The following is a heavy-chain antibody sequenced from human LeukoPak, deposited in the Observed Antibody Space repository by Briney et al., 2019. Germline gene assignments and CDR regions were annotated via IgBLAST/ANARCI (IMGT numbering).Heavy chain of an antibody. CDR1: GGSISSSSYY. CDR3: ARDRATRGAFDI. Sequence: SETLSLTCTVSGGSISSSSYYWGWIRQPPGKGLEWIGSIHYSGSTNYNPSLKSRVTISVDTSKNQFSLKLSSVTAADTAVYYCARDRATRGAFDIWGQGTMVTVSS. J-gene: IGHJ3*02. CDR2: IHYSGST. D-gene: IGHD1-26*01. V-gene: IGHV4-39*07.